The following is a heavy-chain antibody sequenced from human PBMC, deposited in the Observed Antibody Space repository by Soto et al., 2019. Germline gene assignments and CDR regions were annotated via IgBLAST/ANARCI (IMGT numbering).Heavy chain of an antibody. CDR3: AGMPYTSGLRFDP. V-gene: IGHV4-30-2*01. CDR1: GDSYSISTYS. Sequence: TLSLTCNMSGDSYSISTYSWSWIRQPPGKALQWIGFIYQSGVTSCNPSLASRVSISLDRSNNQCSLKLKSVTAADTAVYFCAGMPYTSGLRFDPWGPGTLVTVSS. D-gene: IGHD6-19*01. CDR2: IYQSGVT. J-gene: IGHJ5*02.